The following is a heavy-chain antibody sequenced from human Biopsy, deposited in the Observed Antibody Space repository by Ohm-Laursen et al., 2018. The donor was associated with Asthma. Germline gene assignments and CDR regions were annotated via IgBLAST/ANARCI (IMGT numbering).Heavy chain of an antibody. CDR1: GFTFSTYA. D-gene: IGHD5-24*01. CDR3: ARDMNRDGWYFDY. J-gene: IGHJ4*02. V-gene: IGHV3-30-3*01. CDR2: ISYGGSNK. Sequence: SLRLSCAASGFTFSTYAVHWVRQAPGKGLEWMAVISYGGSNKYYADSVKGRFTISRDNSKNTLYLQMNSLRGDDTAVYYCARDMNRDGWYFDYWGQGTLVTVSS.